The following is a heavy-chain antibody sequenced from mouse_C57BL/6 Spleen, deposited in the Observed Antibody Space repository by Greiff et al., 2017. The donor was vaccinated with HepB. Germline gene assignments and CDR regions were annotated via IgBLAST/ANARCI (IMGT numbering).Heavy chain of an antibody. Sequence: QVQLQQSGAELVRPGASVTLSCKASGYTFTDYEMHWVKQTPVHGLEWIGAIDPETGGTAYNQKFKGKAILTADKSSSTAYVELHSLTSEDSAVYYCTRTYSSNSWFDYWGQGTALTVSS. CDR3: TRTYSSNSWFDY. D-gene: IGHD2-5*01. V-gene: IGHV1-15*01. CDR1: GYTFTDYE. CDR2: IDPETGGT. J-gene: IGHJ2*01.